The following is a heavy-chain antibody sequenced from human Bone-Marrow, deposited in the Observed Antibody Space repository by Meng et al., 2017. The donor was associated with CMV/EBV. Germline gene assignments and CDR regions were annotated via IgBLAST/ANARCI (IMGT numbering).Heavy chain of an antibody. J-gene: IGHJ4*02. CDR1: GYTFTGYY. Sequence: ASVKVSCKASGYTFTGYYMHWVRQAPGQGLEWMGWINPNSGGTNYAQKFQGRVTMTRDTSTSTAYMELSRLRSDDTAVYYCARTIAAAGEADYWGQGTLVTVSS. CDR3: ARTIAAAGEADY. V-gene: IGHV1-2*02. D-gene: IGHD6-13*01. CDR2: INPNSGGT.